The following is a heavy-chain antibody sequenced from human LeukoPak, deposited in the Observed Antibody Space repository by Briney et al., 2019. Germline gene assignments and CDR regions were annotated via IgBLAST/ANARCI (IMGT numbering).Heavy chain of an antibody. J-gene: IGHJ4*02. CDR3: ARGSEEVAGTGFDY. D-gene: IGHD6-19*01. Sequence: GGSLRLSCAASGFTVSSNYMSRVRQAPGKGLEWVSVIYSGGSTYYADSVKGRFTISRDNSKNTLYLQMNSLRAEDTAVYYCARGSEEVAGTGFDYWGQGTLVTVSS. CDR2: IYSGGST. CDR1: GFTVSSNY. V-gene: IGHV3-53*01.